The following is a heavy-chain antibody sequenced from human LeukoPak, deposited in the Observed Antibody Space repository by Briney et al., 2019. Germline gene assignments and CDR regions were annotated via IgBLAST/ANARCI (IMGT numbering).Heavy chain of an antibody. CDR3: ARDSDSSGYSDY. J-gene: IGHJ4*02. V-gene: IGHV3-21*01. D-gene: IGHD3-22*01. Sequence: GGSLRLSCAASGFTFSSYSMNLVRQAPGKRLEWVSSISSSSSYIYYADSVKGRFTISRDNAKNSLYLQMNSLRAEDTAVYYCARDSDSSGYSDYWGQGTRVTVSS. CDR1: GFTFSSYS. CDR2: ISSSSSYI.